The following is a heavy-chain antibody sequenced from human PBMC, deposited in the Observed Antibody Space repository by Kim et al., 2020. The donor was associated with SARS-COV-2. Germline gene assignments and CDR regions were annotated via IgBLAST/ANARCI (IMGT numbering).Heavy chain of an antibody. CDR2: IHTGGST. Sequence: SETLSLTCTVSGASISTYYWSWIRKPAGKGLEWIGRIHTGGSTNYNPSLKSRVTMSVDTSKNQFSLKLSSVTAADTAVYYCARGGTWLQPFDYWGQGTLVTVSP. CDR1: GASISTYY. CDR3: ARGGTWLQPFDY. V-gene: IGHV4-4*07. D-gene: IGHD5-18*01. J-gene: IGHJ4*02.